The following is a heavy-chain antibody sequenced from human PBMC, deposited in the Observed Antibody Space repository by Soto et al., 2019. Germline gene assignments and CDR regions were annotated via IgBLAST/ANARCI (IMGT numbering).Heavy chain of an antibody. D-gene: IGHD3-22*01. CDR3: AKDLPHYGSSGYG. V-gene: IGHV3-30*18. Sequence: QVPLVESGGGVVQPGRSLRLSCAASGFTFSSYGMHWVRQAPGKGLEWVAVISYDGSNKYYADSVKGRFTISRDNSKNTLYMQMNSLRAEDTAVYYCAKDLPHYGSSGYGWGQGTLVTVSS. J-gene: IGHJ4*02. CDR1: GFTFSSYG. CDR2: ISYDGSNK.